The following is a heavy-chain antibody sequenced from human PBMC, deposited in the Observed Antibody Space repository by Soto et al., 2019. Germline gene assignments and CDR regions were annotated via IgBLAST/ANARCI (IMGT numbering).Heavy chain of an antibody. CDR1: GYSFTSYW. CDR2: IYPGDSDT. V-gene: IGHV5-51*01. CDR3: ARQFTYYYYSLNWFDP. Sequence: EVQLVQSGAEVKKPGESLKISCKGSGYSFTSYWIGWVRQMPGKGLEWMGIIYPGDSDTRYSPSFQGQVTISADKSISTAYLQWSSLKASDTAMYYCARQFTYYYYSLNWFDPWGQGTLVTVSS. J-gene: IGHJ5*02. D-gene: IGHD3-22*01.